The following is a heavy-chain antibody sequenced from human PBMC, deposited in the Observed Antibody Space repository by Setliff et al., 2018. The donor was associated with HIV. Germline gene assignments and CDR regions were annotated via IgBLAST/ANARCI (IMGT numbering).Heavy chain of an antibody. J-gene: IGHJ4*02. D-gene: IGHD6-13*01. CDR2: IFYSGHT. CDR1: GGSISTYY. V-gene: IGHV4-39*07. CDR3: ARGVAAAGL. Sequence: KTSETLSLTCTVSGGSISTYYWAWIRQPPGKGLEWIGNIFYSGHTFYNPSLRSRVTISVDTSKNQFSLKLSSVTAADTAVYYCARGVAAAGLWGQGTLVTVS.